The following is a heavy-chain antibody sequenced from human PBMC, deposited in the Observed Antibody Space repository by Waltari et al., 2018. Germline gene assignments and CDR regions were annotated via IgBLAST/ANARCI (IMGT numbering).Heavy chain of an antibody. J-gene: IGHJ4*02. D-gene: IGHD4-17*01. Sequence: QVQLVQSGAEVKKPGSSVKVSCKASGGPFRRYTISWVRQAPGQGLEWMGRIIPILGIANYAQKFQGRVTITADKSTSTAYMELSSLRSEDTAVYYCARDRWYYGGNSGGDWGQGTLVTVSS. CDR3: ARDRWYYGGNSGGD. CDR2: IIPILGIA. V-gene: IGHV1-69*08. CDR1: GGPFRRYT.